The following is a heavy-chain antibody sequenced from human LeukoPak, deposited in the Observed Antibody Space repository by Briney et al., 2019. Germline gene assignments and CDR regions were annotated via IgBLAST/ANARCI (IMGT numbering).Heavy chain of an antibody. J-gene: IGHJ3*02. Sequence: PSETLSLTCAVYGGSFSGYYWSWIRRPPGKGLEWIGEINHSGSTNYNPSLKSRVTISVDTSKNQFSLKLSSVTAADTAVYYCARFGYCSSTSCPDDAFDIWGQGTMVTVSS. CDR3: ARFGYCSSTSCPDDAFDI. D-gene: IGHD2-2*03. CDR1: GGSFSGYY. CDR2: INHSGST. V-gene: IGHV4-34*01.